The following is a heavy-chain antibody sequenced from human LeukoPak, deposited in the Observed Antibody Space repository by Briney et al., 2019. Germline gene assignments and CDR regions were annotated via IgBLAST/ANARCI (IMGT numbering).Heavy chain of an antibody. D-gene: IGHD4-23*01. CDR3: AGSPTVDAAFDI. V-gene: IGHV3-23*01. CDR1: GFTFSSYA. Sequence: GGSLRLSCASSGFTFSSYAMSWVRQAPGKGLEWVSSISGSGGSTYYADSVRGRFTVSRDNSRNTLALQMNSLRAEDTAVYYCAGSPTVDAAFDIWGQGTMVTVSS. CDR2: ISGSGGST. J-gene: IGHJ3*02.